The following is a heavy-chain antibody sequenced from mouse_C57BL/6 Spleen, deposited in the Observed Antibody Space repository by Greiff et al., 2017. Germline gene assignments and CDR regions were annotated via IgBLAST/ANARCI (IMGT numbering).Heavy chain of an antibody. V-gene: IGHV1-9*01. CDR2: ILPGSGST. CDR1: GYTFPGYW. CDR3: ERDDYSYYYAMDY. D-gene: IGHD2-4*01. Sequence: QVQLQQSGAELMKPGASVKLSCKATGYTFPGYWIEWVKQRPGHGLEWIGEILPGSGSTNYNEKFKGKATFTADTSSNTAYMQLGSLTTEDSAIYYCERDDYSYYYAMDYWGQGTSVTVSS. J-gene: IGHJ4*01.